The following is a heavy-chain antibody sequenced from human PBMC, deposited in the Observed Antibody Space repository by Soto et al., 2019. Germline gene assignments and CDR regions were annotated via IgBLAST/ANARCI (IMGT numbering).Heavy chain of an antibody. CDR3: ARPRRGDGYERDYYGMDV. J-gene: IGHJ6*02. V-gene: IGHV1-69*01. CDR1: GGTFSSYA. Sequence: QVPLVQSGAEVKKPGSSVKVSCKASGGTFSSYAISWVRQAPGQGLEWMGGIIPIFGTANYAQKFQGRVTITADESTSTAYMELSSLRSEDTAVYYCARPRRGDGYERDYYGMDVWGQGTTVTVSS. D-gene: IGHD5-12*01. CDR2: IIPIFGTA.